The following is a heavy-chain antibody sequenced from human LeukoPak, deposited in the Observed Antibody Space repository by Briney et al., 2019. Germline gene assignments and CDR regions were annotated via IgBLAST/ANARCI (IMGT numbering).Heavy chain of an antibody. CDR1: GGSISSGDYY. V-gene: IGHV4-39*07. D-gene: IGHD3-22*01. CDR2: IYYSGST. Sequence: PSETLSLTCTVSGGSISSGDYYWSWIRQPPGKGLEWIGSIYYSGSTYYNPSLKSRVTISVDTSKNQFSLKLSSVTAADTAVYYCARDGDDSSGYPAPSGTFDYWGQGTLVTVSS. J-gene: IGHJ4*02. CDR3: ARDGDDSSGYPAPSGTFDY.